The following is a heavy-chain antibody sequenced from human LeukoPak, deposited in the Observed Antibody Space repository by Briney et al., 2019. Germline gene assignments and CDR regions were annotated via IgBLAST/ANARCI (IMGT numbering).Heavy chain of an antibody. V-gene: IGHV4-34*01. Sequence: SETLSLTCAVYGGSFSGYYWSWIRQPPGKGLEWIGEINHSGSTNYNPSLKSRVTISVDTSKNQFSLKLSSVTAADTAVYYCARGPPCGYSLTPFFDYWGQGTLVTVSS. D-gene: IGHD5-18*01. CDR3: ARGPPCGYSLTPFFDY. CDR1: GGSFSGYY. CDR2: INHSGST. J-gene: IGHJ4*02.